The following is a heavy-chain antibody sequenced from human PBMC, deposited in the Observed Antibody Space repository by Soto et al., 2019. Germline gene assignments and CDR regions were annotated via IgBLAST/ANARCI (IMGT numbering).Heavy chain of an antibody. J-gene: IGHJ6*02. CDR2: INAGNVNT. D-gene: IGHD2-2*01. CDR1: GYTFTIYA. Sequence: ASVKVSCKASGYTFTIYAMHWARQAPVQRLERMGWINAGNVNTKYSHKFQGSVTITRDTSTSTAYMELRSLRSADTAVYSCASHDDCSSTSCYGLYYYYGMAVWGQGTTVNVS. V-gene: IGHV1-3*01. CDR3: ASHDDCSSTSCYGLYYYYGMAV.